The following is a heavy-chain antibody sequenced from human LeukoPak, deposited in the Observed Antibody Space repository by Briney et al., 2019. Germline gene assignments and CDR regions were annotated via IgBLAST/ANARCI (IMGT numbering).Heavy chain of an antibody. CDR2: VSSGFHA. V-gene: IGHV3-13*01. D-gene: IGHD5-18*01. J-gene: IGHJ4*02. Sequence: GGALRLSCTASGFTLGSHDMHWVRQTPGQGLEWVAAVSSGFHAFFADSVQGRFTVSREDARNSLYLQMNSLRAGDTAVYYCVREARGYHYTYFDYWGQGTLVTVSS. CDR3: VREARGYHYTYFDY. CDR1: GFTLGSHD.